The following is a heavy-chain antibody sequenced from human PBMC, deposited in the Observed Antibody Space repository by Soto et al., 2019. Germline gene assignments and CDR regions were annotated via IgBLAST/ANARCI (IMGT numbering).Heavy chain of an antibody. CDR3: ARLRSGWYVPGDY. V-gene: IGHV4-39*01. Sequence: SETLSLTCTVSGGSISSSSYYWGWIRQLPGKGLEWIGSIYYSGSTYYNPSLKSRVTISVDTSKNQFSLKLSSVTAADTAVYYCARLRSGWYVPGDYWGQGTLVTVSS. CDR1: GGSISSSSYY. J-gene: IGHJ4*02. CDR2: IYYSGST. D-gene: IGHD6-19*01.